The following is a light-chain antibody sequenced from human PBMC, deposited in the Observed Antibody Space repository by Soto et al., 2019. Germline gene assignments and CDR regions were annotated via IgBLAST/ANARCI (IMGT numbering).Light chain of an antibody. V-gene: IGLV2-14*01. CDR1: SSDVAGDNY. Sequence: QSALTQPASVSGSPGQSITISGTGTSSDVAGDNYVSWYQQHPGKAPKLMIYDVSSRPSGVSNRFSGSKSGNTASLTISGLQAEDEADYYCSSYTSSGTLVVFGGGTKLTVL. CDR3: SSYTSSGTLVV. J-gene: IGLJ2*01. CDR2: DVS.